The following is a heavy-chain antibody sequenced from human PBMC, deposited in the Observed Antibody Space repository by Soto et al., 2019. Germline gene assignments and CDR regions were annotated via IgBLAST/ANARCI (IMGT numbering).Heavy chain of an antibody. D-gene: IGHD2-2*02. CDR3: ARDPGYCSSTSCYTDPPDY. Sequence: QVQLVESGGGVVQPGRSLRLSCAASGFTFSSYGMHWVRQAPGKGLEWVAVISYDGSNKYYADSVKGRFTISRDNSKNTLYLQMNSLRAEDTAVYYCARDPGYCSSTSCYTDPPDYWGQGTLVTVSS. CDR1: GFTFSSYG. CDR2: ISYDGSNK. J-gene: IGHJ4*02. V-gene: IGHV3-30*03.